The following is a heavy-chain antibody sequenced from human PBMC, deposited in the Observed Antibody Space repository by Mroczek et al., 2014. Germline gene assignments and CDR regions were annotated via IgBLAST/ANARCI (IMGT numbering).Heavy chain of an antibody. V-gene: IGHV1-69*01. J-gene: IGHJ1*01. D-gene: IGHD1-26*01. Sequence: VQLVESGAEVKKPGSSVKVSCKASGGTFSSYAISWVRQAPGQGLEWMGGIIPIFGTANYAQKFQGRVTITADESTSTAYMELSSLRSEDTAVYYCARGTVGELRPSKVFQHWGQGTLVTVSS. CDR3: ARGTVGELRPSKVFQH. CDR1: GGTFSSYA. CDR2: IIPIFGTA.